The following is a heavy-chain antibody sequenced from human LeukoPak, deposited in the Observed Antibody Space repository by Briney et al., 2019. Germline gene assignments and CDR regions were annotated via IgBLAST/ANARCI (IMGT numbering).Heavy chain of an antibody. CDR2: INPNSGGT. J-gene: IGHJ4*02. CDR3: ARDNRAVTIFGVVSPQFDY. Sequence: ASVKVSCKSSVYTFTGYYMHWVRQAPGQGLEWMGWINPNSGGTNYAQKFQGRVTMTRDTSISTAYMELSRLRSDDTAVYYCARDNRAVTIFGVVSPQFDYWGQGTLVTVSS. CDR1: VYTFTGYY. V-gene: IGHV1-2*02. D-gene: IGHD3-3*01.